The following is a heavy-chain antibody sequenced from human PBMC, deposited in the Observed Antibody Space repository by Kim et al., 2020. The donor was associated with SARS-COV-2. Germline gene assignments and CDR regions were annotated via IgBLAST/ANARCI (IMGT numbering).Heavy chain of an antibody. J-gene: IGHJ6*03. CDR3: ARVDWNWSYYMDV. D-gene: IGHD1-7*01. Sequence: KYSPKFQGRGTITRDTSADTAYMELSSLRSEDTAVYYCARVDWNWSYYMDVWGKGTTVTVSS. V-gene: IGHV1-3*01.